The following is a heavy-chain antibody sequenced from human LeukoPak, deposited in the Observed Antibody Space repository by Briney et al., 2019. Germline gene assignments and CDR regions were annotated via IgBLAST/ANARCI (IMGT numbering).Heavy chain of an antibody. Sequence: GGSLRLSCAASGFTFSYCAMHWVRQAPGKGVEWVALISYDGINKYYADSVKGRFTISRDNSKNTLYLQMNSLGAEDTAVYYCAKEVSRISFFDYWGQGALITVSS. V-gene: IGHV3-30*18. J-gene: IGHJ4*02. CDR2: ISYDGINK. D-gene: IGHD2-15*01. CDR1: GFTFSYCA. CDR3: AKEVSRISFFDY.